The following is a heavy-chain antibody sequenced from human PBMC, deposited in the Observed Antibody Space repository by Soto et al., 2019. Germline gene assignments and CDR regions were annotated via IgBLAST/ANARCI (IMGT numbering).Heavy chain of an antibody. D-gene: IGHD6-13*01. CDR2: IYSGGST. J-gene: IGHJ6*02. Sequence: LRLSCAASGFTVSSNYMSWVRQAPGKGLEWVSVIYSGGSTYYADSVKGRFTISRDNSKNTLYLQMNSLRAEDTAVYYCARDLGIAAAGTPEGMDVWGQGTTVTVSS. CDR3: ARDLGIAAAGTPEGMDV. CDR1: GFTVSSNY. V-gene: IGHV3-53*01.